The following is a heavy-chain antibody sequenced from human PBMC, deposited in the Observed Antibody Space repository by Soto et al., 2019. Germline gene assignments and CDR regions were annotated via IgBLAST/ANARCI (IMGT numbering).Heavy chain of an antibody. CDR3: ARGWVRGVIDWFDP. Sequence: SETLSLTCTVSGGSISSYYWSWIRQPPGKGLEWIGYIYYSGSTNYNPSLKSRVTISVDRSKNQFSLKLSSVTAADTAVYYCARGWVRGVIDWFDPWGQGTLVTVSS. J-gene: IGHJ5*02. CDR1: GGSISSYY. CDR2: IYYSGST. D-gene: IGHD3-10*01. V-gene: IGHV4-59*12.